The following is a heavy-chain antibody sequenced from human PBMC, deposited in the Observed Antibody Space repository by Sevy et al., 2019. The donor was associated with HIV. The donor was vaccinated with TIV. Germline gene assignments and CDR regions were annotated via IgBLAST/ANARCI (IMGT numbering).Heavy chain of an antibody. V-gene: IGHV1-2*02. D-gene: IGHD3-3*01. J-gene: IGHJ3*02. CDR1: GYTFIAYQ. CDR3: ARGYYDFWSGYYRRDAFDI. CDR2: IDPSSGAT. Sequence: ASVKVSCQASGYTFIAYQMHWVRQAPGQGLEWMGWIDPSSGATGYAQNFQGRVTMTRDTSINTAYMELSRLRSNDTAVYYCARGYYDFWSGYYRRDAFDIWGQGTMVTVSS.